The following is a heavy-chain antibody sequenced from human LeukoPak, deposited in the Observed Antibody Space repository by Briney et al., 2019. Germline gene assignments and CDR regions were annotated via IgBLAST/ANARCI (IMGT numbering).Heavy chain of an antibody. CDR3: ARDRGRFDP. D-gene: IGHD6-13*01. Sequence: ASVKVSCKASGYTFTSYGISWVRRAPGQGLEWMGWISAYNGNTNYAQKLQGRVTMTRDTSTSTVYMELSSLRSEDTAVYYCARDRGRFDPWGQGTLVTVSS. V-gene: IGHV1-18*01. CDR1: GYTFTSYG. J-gene: IGHJ5*02. CDR2: ISAYNGNT.